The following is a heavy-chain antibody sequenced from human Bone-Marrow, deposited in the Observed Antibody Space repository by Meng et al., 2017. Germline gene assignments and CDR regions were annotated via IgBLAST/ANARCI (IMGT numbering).Heavy chain of an antibody. CDR2: LSSSGSST. Sequence: EVQLLESGGGLVQPGGSLRLSCATSNFTLSIYAMTWVRQAPGKGLEWVSSLSSSGSSTYYADSVKGRFTISRDNSKNTLYLQMNSLRAEDTAIYFCAKVPYGDYFNWFDPRGQGTLVTVSS. CDR3: AKVPYGDYFNWFDP. J-gene: IGHJ5*02. CDR1: NFTLSIYA. D-gene: IGHD4-17*01. V-gene: IGHV3-23*01.